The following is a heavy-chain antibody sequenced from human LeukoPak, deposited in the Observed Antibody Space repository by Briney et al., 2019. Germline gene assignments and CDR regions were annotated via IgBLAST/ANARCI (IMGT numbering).Heavy chain of an antibody. V-gene: IGHV3-9*01. J-gene: IGHJ4*02. Sequence: GGSLRLSCAGSGFIFNNYAMHWARQPPGKGLEWVSGISWNSGSMDYADSVKGRFTISRDNAKNSLYLQMNSLRVEDTAFYYCAKDNRRHYTSGPNPDSLHWGQGALVTVSS. D-gene: IGHD6-19*01. CDR3: AKDNRRHYTSGPNPDSLH. CDR1: GFIFNNYA. CDR2: ISWNSGSM.